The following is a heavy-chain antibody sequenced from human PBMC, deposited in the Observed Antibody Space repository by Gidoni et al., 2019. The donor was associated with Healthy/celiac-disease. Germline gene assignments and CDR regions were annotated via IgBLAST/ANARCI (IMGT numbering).Heavy chain of an antibody. CDR1: GGSISSSSYY. Sequence: QLQLQESGPGLVKPSETLSLTCTVSGGSISSSSYYWGWIRQPPGKGLEWIGSIYYSGSTYYNPSLKSRVTISVDTSKNQFSLKLSSVTAADTAVYYCARQGDSSGYTYYYYYYMDVWGKGTTVTVSS. J-gene: IGHJ6*03. CDR2: IYYSGST. D-gene: IGHD3-22*01. CDR3: ARQGDSSGYTYYYYYYMDV. V-gene: IGHV4-39*01.